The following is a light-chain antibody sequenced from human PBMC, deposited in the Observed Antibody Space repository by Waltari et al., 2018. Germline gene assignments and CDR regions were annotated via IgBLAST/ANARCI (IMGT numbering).Light chain of an antibody. J-gene: IGKJ3*01. V-gene: IGKV3-15*01. CDR3: QLYHNWPPGEIT. CDR2: GAS. Sequence: EIVMTQSPATLSVSPGERATLPCRASQTVASHLAWYQQKPGQAPRLLIFGASIRASGVPARFSGSGSGTDFTLTISSLQSEDFAVYFCQLYHNWPPGEITFGPGTKVDIK. CDR1: QTVASH.